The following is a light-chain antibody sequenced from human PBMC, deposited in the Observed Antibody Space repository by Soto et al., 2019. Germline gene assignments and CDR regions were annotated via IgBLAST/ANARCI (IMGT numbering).Light chain of an antibody. V-gene: IGKV3-20*01. CDR2: GAS. J-gene: IGKJ1*01. Sequence: ETVLTHSPGTLSLSPGERATLSCRASQSVSSSYLAWYQQKPGQAPRLLIYGASSRATGIPDRFSGSGSGTDFTLTISRPEPEDFAVYYCQQYGSSRTFGQGTKVDIK. CDR3: QQYGSSRT. CDR1: QSVSSSY.